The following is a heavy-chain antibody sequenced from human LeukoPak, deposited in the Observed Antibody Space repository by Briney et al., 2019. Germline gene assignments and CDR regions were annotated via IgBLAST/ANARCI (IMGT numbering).Heavy chain of an antibody. CDR3: AKPYSSPGRYFDY. CDR1: GGSFSGYY. CDR2: INHSGST. J-gene: IGHJ4*02. Sequence: PSETLSLTCAVYGGSFSGYYWSWIRQPPGKGLEWIGEINHSGSTNYNPSLKSRVTISVDTSKNQFSLKLSSVTAADTAVYYCAKPYSSPGRYFDYWGQGTLVTVPS. V-gene: IGHV4-34*01. D-gene: IGHD6-13*01.